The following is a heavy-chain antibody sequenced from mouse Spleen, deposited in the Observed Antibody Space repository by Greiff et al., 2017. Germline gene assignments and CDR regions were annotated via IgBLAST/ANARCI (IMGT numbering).Heavy chain of an antibody. CDR2: IDPEDGET. D-gene: IGHD3-2*02. CDR1: GFNIKDYY. CDR3: ASLDSSGPFDY. Sequence: EVQGVESGAELVKPGASVKLSCTASGFNIKDYYMHWVKQRTEQGLEWIGRIDPEDGETKYAPKFQGKATITADTSSNTAYLQLSSLTSEDTAVYYCASLDSSGPFDYWGQGTTLTVSS. J-gene: IGHJ2*01. V-gene: IGHV14-2*01.